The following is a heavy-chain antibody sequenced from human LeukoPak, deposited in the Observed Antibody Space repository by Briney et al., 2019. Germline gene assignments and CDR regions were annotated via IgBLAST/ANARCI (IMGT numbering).Heavy chain of an antibody. CDR1: GFTFSSYS. CDR3: ARAVEYNILTGYGNLY. CDR2: ISSSSSYI. D-gene: IGHD3-9*01. Sequence: KAGGSLRLSCAASGFTFSSYSMNWVRQAPGKGLEWVSSISSSSSYIYYADSVKGRFTISRDNAKNSVYLQMNSLTAEDTAVYYCARAVEYNILTGYGNLYWGQGTLVTVSS. J-gene: IGHJ4*02. V-gene: IGHV3-21*01.